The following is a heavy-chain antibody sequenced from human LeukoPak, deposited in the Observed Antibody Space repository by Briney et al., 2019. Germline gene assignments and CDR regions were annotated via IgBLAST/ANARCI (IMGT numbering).Heavy chain of an antibody. V-gene: IGHV3-30*02. D-gene: IGHD3-22*01. CDR3: ARPPYYYDNSGAFDF. CDR1: GFTFSSYA. CDR2: IRYTGSQK. Sequence: GGSLRLSCAASGFTFSSYAMHWVRQAPGKGLEWVAYIRYTGSQKYSADPVKGRFIISRDNSKNTLYLQMNSLRAEDTAVYYCARPPYYYDNSGAFDFWGQGTMVTVSS. J-gene: IGHJ3*01.